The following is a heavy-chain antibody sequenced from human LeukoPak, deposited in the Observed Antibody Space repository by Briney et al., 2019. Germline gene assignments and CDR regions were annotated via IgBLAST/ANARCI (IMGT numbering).Heavy chain of an antibody. CDR3: ARGPGRGYYDFWSGYYKGALDY. CDR2: MNPNSGNT. Sequence: GASVTVSCKASGYTFTSYDINWVRQATGQGREWMGWMNPNSGNTGYAQKFQGRVTMTRNTSISTAYMELSSLRSEDTAVYYCARGPGRGYYDFWSGYYKGALDYWGQGTLVTVSS. V-gene: IGHV1-8*01. D-gene: IGHD3-3*01. J-gene: IGHJ4*02. CDR1: GYTFTSYD.